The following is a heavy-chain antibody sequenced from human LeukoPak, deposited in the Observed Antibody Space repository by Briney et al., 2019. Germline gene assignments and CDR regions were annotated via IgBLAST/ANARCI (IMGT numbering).Heavy chain of an antibody. D-gene: IGHD3-10*01. J-gene: IGHJ3*02. CDR3: ARESGSSLNDAFDI. CDR1: GGSISSYY. Sequence: SETLSLTCTVSGGSISSYYWSWLRQPPGKGLEWIGYIPYSGSTNSKSSLKSRVTISVATSKNQFSLKLGSVTAADTAVYDCARESGSSLNDAFDIWGQGTMVTVSS. CDR2: IPYSGST. V-gene: IGHV4-59*08.